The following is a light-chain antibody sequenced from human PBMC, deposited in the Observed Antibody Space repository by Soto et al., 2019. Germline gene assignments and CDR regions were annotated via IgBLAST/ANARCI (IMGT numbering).Light chain of an antibody. Sequence: DFQMTQSPSSLSASVGDRVTITCRASQGIRNNLAWYQQKPGKVPQLLIYTASTLHSGVPSRFSGSGSGTDFTLTISSLQPEDVGTYDCQKCTGAPFTFGPGTTVDIK. CDR2: TAS. CDR3: QKCTGAPFT. J-gene: IGKJ3*01. CDR1: QGIRNN. V-gene: IGKV1-27*01.